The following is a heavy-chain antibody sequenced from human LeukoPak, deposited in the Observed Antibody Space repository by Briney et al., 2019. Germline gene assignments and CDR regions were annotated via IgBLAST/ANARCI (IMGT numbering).Heavy chain of an antibody. CDR3: ASPDCSSTSCYEY. V-gene: IGHV1-69*13. J-gene: IGHJ4*02. CDR2: IIPIFGTA. D-gene: IGHD2-2*01. Sequence: GASVKVSCKASGGTFSSYAISWVRQAPGQGLEWMGGIIPIFGTANYAQKFQGRVTITADESTSTAYMELSSLRSEDTAVYYCASPDCSSTSCYEYWGQGTLVTVSS. CDR1: GGTFSSYA.